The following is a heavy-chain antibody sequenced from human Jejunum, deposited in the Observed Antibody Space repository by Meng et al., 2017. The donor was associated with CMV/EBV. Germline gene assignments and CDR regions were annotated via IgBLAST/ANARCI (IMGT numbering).Heavy chain of an antibody. D-gene: IGHD3-10*01. CDR3: ARTPASYGSGGWRLDL. V-gene: IGHV1-2*06. Sequence: CQASGYTFTDHYLHWVRQAPGQGLEWMGRINPNSGGTNYAQKFRGRVTMTRDSTAYMEMTRLTYDDTAVYYCARTPASYGSGGWRLDLWGQGTLVTVSS. CDR2: INPNSGGT. CDR1: GYTFTDHY. J-gene: IGHJ5*02.